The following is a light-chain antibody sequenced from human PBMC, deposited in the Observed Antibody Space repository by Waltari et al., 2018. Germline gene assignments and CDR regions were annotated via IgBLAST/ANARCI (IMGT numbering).Light chain of an antibody. CDR1: QIISNY. Sequence: DIQMTQAPSSLPASVGDRVTITCRSSQIISNYLNWYQHNPGEVPKLLVYVSSNLQRGVPSRFSGSGSETDFTLTIGRLEPEDSAVYFCHLYGSARTFGGGTRVEIK. V-gene: IGKV1-39*01. CDR2: VSS. J-gene: IGKJ4*01. CDR3: HLYGSART.